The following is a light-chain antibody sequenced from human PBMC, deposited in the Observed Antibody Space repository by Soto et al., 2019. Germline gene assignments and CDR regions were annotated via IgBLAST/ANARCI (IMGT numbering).Light chain of an antibody. Sequence: EIVMTQSPATLSVSPGERATLSCRASQSVSSNLAWYQQKPGQAPRLLIYGASTRATGIPARFNGSGSGTEFTLTISSLQSEDFAVYYCQQYNNWPPGFGQGTKVEIK. CDR3: QQYNNWPPG. CDR2: GAS. J-gene: IGKJ1*01. V-gene: IGKV3-15*01. CDR1: QSVSSN.